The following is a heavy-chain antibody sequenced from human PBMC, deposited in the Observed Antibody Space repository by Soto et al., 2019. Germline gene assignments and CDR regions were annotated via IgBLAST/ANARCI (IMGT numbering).Heavy chain of an antibody. CDR1: GYTVTGYY. V-gene: IGHV1-2*02. J-gene: IGHJ6*02. Sequence: GASVKVSCKASGYTVTGYYMHWVRQAPGQGLEWMGWINPNSGGTNYAQKFQGRVTMTRDTSISTAYMELSRLRSDDTAVYYCARGGGHDIVVVPAAIFGRYYYGMDVWRQGTTVTVSS. CDR3: ARGGGHDIVVVPAAIFGRYYYGMDV. D-gene: IGHD2-2*01. CDR2: INPNSGGT.